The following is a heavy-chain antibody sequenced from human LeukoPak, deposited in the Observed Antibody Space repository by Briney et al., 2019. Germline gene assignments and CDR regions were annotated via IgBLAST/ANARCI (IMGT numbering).Heavy chain of an antibody. J-gene: IGHJ4*02. CDR2: INHSGST. Sequence: SETLSLTCAAYGGSFSGYYWSWIRQPPGKGLEWIGEINHSGSTNYNPSLKSRVTISVDMSKNQFSPKLSSVTAADTAVYYCARSYGELDYWGQGTLVTVSS. D-gene: IGHD5-18*01. CDR1: GGSFSGYY. CDR3: ARSYGELDY. V-gene: IGHV4-34*01.